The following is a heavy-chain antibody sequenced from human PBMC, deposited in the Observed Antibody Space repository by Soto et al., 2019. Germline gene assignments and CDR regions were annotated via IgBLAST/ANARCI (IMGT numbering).Heavy chain of an antibody. D-gene: IGHD6-13*01. CDR1: GYTFTSYA. CDR3: ARDRVDVDSSRNKRLYYYGMDV. V-gene: IGHV1-3*01. J-gene: IGHJ6*02. CDR2: INAGNGNT. Sequence: GASVKVSCKASGYTFTSYAMHWVRQAPGQRLEWMGWINAGNGNTKYSQKFQGRVTITRDTSASTAYMELSSLRSEDTAVYYCARDRVDVDSSRNKRLYYYGMDVWGQGTTVTVSS.